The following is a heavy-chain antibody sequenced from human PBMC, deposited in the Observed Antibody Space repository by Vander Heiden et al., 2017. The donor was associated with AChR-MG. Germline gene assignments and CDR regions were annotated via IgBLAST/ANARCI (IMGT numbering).Heavy chain of an antibody. D-gene: IGHD2-8*02. CDR2: INHSGST. J-gene: IGHJ5*02. CDR1: GGSFSGYY. CDR3: ARGVPVTRGHNWFDP. Sequence: QVQLQQSGAGLLKPSETLSLTCAVHGGSFSGYYWSGIRQPPGKGLEWIGEINHSGSTNYNPSLKSRVTISVDTSKNQFSLKLSSVTAADTAVYYCARGVPVTRGHNWFDPWGQGTLVTVSS. V-gene: IGHV4-34*01.